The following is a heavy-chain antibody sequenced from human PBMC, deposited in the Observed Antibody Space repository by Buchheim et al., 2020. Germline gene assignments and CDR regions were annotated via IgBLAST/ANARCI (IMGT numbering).Heavy chain of an antibody. V-gene: IGHV3-7*01. Sequence: EVQLVESGGGLVQPGGSLRLSCAASGFTFSSYWMSWVRQAPGKGLEWVANIKQDGSEKYYVDSVKGRFTISRDNSKNTLYLQMNSLRAEDTAVYYCARDGGAQWLASTYYFDYWGQGTL. J-gene: IGHJ4*02. CDR3: ARDGGAQWLASTYYFDY. CDR2: IKQDGSEK. CDR1: GFTFSSYW. D-gene: IGHD6-19*01.